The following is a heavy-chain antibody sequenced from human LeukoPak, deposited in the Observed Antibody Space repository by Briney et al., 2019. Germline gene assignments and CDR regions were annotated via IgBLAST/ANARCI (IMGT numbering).Heavy chain of an antibody. Sequence: GASVKVSCKASGYTFTSYDINWVRQATGQGLEWVGWMNPNSGNTGYAQKFQGRVTMTRNTSISTAYMELSSLRSEDTAVYYCARGKSGRAAAGYDYWGQGTLVTVSS. CDR1: GYTFTSYD. CDR2: MNPNSGNT. J-gene: IGHJ4*02. D-gene: IGHD6-13*01. V-gene: IGHV1-8*01. CDR3: ARGKSGRAAAGYDY.